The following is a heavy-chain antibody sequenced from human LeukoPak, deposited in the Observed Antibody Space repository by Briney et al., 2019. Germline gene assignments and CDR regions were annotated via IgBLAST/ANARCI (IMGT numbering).Heavy chain of an antibody. CDR2: IYHNGRT. V-gene: IGHV4-38-2*01. CDR1: NYSINNGYF. J-gene: IGHJ4*02. D-gene: IGHD3-22*01. Sequence: SETLSLTCAVSNYSINNGYFWGWIRQPPGKGLEWIGSIYHNGRTFYNPSLKSRVTISVDTSKNHFSLTLNFVTAADTAVYYCASLGYYDSSGYFDYWGQGTLVTVSS. CDR3: ASLGYYDSSGYFDY.